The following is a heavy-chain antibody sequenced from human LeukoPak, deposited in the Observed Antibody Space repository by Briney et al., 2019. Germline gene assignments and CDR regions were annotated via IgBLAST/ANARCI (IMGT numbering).Heavy chain of an antibody. CDR1: GFTFSSYG. Sequence: GGSLRLSCAASGFTFSSYGMHWVRQAPGKGLEWVAVISYDGSNKYYADSVKGRFTISRDNSKNTLYLQTNSLRAEDTAVYYCAKDWGRYGSGSYYPFDFGYWGQGTLVTVSS. D-gene: IGHD3-10*01. CDR3: AKDWGRYGSGSYYPFDFGY. V-gene: IGHV3-30*18. J-gene: IGHJ4*02. CDR2: ISYDGSNK.